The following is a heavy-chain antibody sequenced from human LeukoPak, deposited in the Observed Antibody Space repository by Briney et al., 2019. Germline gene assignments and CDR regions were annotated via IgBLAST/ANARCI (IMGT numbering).Heavy chain of an antibody. CDR2: ISWNSGSI. CDR1: GFTFDDYA. CDR3: AKGVSSSWDYYYYMDV. D-gene: IGHD6-6*01. J-gene: IGHJ6*03. V-gene: IGHV3-9*03. Sequence: GGSLRLSCAASGFTFDDYAMHWVRQAPGKGLEWVSGISWNSGSIGYADSVKGRFTISRDNAKNSLYLQMNSLRAEDMALYYCAKGVSSSWDYYYYMDVWGKGTTVTVSS.